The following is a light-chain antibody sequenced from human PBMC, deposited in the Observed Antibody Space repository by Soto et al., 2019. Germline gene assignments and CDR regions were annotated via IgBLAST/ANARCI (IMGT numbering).Light chain of an antibody. J-gene: IGKJ4*01. Sequence: EIVLTQSPATLSLSPGERATLSCRASQSVSSYLAWYQQKPGQAPRLLIYDASNRATGIPARFSGSGSGTDFTLTISSLEPEDFAVYYYHQSSNWPITFGGGTKVDIK. CDR2: DAS. CDR3: HQSSNWPIT. CDR1: QSVSSY. V-gene: IGKV3-11*01.